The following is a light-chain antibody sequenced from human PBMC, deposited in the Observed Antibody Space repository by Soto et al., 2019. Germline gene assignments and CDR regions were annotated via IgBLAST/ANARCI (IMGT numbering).Light chain of an antibody. V-gene: IGKV3-11*01. CDR2: DAS. J-gene: IGKJ5*01. Sequence: ETMLTQSPATLSASPGERATLSCRASQSVSSYLAWYQQKPGQAPRLLIYDASNRATGIPARFSGSGSGTDFTLTISSLEPEDFAVYYCQQRSNWPLTFGQGTRLEIK. CDR3: QQRSNWPLT. CDR1: QSVSSY.